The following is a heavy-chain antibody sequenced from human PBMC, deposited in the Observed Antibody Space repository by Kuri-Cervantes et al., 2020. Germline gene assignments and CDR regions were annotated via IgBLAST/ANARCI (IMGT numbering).Heavy chain of an antibody. CDR1: GGSISSYY. V-gene: IGHV4-59*05. Sequence: SETLSLTCTVSGGSISSYYWSWIRQPPGKGLEWIGSIYYSGSTYYNPSLKSRVTISVDTSKNQFSLKLSSVTAADTAVYYCASTNIVGGDYWGQGTLVTVSS. D-gene: IGHD1-26*01. CDR2: IYYSGST. CDR3: ASTNIVGGDY. J-gene: IGHJ4*02.